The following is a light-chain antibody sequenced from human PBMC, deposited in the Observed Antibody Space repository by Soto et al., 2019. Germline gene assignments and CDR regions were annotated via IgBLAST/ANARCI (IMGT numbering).Light chain of an antibody. J-gene: IGKJ3*01. CDR1: LTVTNNY. CDR3: QQYGRSPET. V-gene: IGKV3-20*01. Sequence: EIVLTHSPDTLSLSPGERATLSCRASLTVTNNYLAWYQQKAGQAPRLVIYDASTRATGIPDRFSASGSGTDFTLTITRLEPEDFAVYICQQYGRSPETFGPGTKVDIK. CDR2: DAS.